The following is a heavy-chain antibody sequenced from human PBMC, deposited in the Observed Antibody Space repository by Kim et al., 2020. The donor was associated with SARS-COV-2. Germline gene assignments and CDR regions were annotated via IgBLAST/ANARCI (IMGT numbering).Heavy chain of an antibody. J-gene: IGHJ5*02. V-gene: IGHV3-30*04. D-gene: IGHD6-13*01. CDR2: ISYDGSNK. Sequence: GGSLRLSCAASGFTFSSYAMHWVRQAPGKGLEWVAVISYDGSNKYYADSVKGRFTISRDNSKNTLYLQMNSLRAEDTAVYYCARDFLRRAAAGTTGRGWFDPWGQGTLVTVSS. CDR3: ARDFLRRAAAGTTGRGWFDP. CDR1: GFTFSSYA.